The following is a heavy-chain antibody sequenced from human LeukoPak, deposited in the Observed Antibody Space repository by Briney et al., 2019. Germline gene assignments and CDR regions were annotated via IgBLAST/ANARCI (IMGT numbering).Heavy chain of an antibody. CDR1: GFTFSSYG. D-gene: IGHD3-10*01. J-gene: IGHJ3*02. CDR3: AGDRSWAFDM. Sequence: GGSLRLSCAASGFTFSSYGMHWVRQAPGKGLEWVSFILYDGSNNYYADSVKGRFTISRDNSKNTLYLQIYSLRVEDTAVYYCAGDRSWAFDMWGQGTMVTVSS. CDR2: ILYDGSNN. V-gene: IGHV3-30*02.